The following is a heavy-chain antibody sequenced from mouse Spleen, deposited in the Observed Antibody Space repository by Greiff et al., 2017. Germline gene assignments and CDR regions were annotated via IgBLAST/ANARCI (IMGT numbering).Heavy chain of an antibody. J-gene: IGHJ3*01. CDR3: VYGNYYPAWFAY. CDR2: INPYNGGT. D-gene: IGHD2-10*02. CDR1: GYTFTDYY. Sequence: VQLQQSGPVLVKPGASVKMSCKASGYTFTDYYMNWVKQSHGKSLEWIGVINPYNGGTSYNQKFKGKATLTVDKSSSTAYMELNSLTSEDSAVYYCVYGNYYPAWFAYWGQGTLVTVSA. V-gene: IGHV1-19*01.